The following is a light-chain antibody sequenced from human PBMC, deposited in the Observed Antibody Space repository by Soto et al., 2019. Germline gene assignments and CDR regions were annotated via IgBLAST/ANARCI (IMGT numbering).Light chain of an antibody. CDR1: QSISSY. J-gene: IGKJ4*01. V-gene: IGKV1-39*01. CDR2: SAS. CDR3: QQTFSPVIT. Sequence: DIKMNQSPSSLSASVGDRGAIGCRASQSISSYLNWHQQIPGRAPKVLIYSASTLQGGVPSRFSGSGSGTDFTLTINSLQPQDFATYYCQQTFSPVITFGGGTKVDIK.